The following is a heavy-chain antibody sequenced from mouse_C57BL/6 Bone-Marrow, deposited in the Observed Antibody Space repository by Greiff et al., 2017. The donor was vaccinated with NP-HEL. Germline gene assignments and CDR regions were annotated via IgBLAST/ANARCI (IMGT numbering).Heavy chain of an antibody. CDR2: IYPRSGNT. Sequence: VKLMESGAELARPGASVKLSCKASGYTFTSYGISWVKQRTGQGLEWIGEIYPRSGNTYYNEKFKGKATLTADKSSSTAYMELRSLTSVDSAVYVCARPYGSSPFAYWGQGTLVTVSA. CDR3: ARPYGSSPFAY. V-gene: IGHV1-81*01. J-gene: IGHJ3*01. D-gene: IGHD1-1*01. CDR1: GYTFTSYG.